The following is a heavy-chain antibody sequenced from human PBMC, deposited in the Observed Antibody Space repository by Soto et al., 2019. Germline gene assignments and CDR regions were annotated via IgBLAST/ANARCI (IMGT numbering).Heavy chain of an antibody. CDR3: ASTYYDFWSGYLSYLGY. CDR2: ISGSGGST. D-gene: IGHD3-3*01. V-gene: IGHV3-23*01. Sequence: GGSLRLSCAASGFTFSSYAMSWVRQAPGKGLEWVSAISGSGGSTYYADSVKGRFTIPRDNSKNTLYLQMNSLRAEDTAVYYCASTYYDFWSGYLSYLGYWGQGTLVTVSS. CDR1: GFTFSSYA. J-gene: IGHJ4*02.